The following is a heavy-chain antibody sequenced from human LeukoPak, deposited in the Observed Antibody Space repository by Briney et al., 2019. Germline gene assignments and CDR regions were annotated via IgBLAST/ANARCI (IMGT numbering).Heavy chain of an antibody. D-gene: IGHD3-22*01. V-gene: IGHV3-30*04. J-gene: IGHJ3*02. CDR1: GFTFSSYA. CDR2: ISYDGSNK. CDR3: ARNRAEYYYDSNDAFDI. Sequence: GGSLRLSCAASGFTFSSYAMHWVRQAPGKGLEWVAVISYDGSNKYYADSVKGRFTISRDNSKNTLYLQMNSLRAEDTAVYYCARNRAEYYYDSNDAFDIWGQGTMVTVSS.